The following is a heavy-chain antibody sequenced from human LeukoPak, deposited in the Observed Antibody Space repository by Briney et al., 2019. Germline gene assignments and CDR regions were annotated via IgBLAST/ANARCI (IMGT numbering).Heavy chain of an antibody. CDR2: IYHTGST. J-gene: IGHJ5*01. D-gene: IGHD6-13*01. CDR1: GASISSDSNY. Sequence: SETLSLTCTVSGASISSDSNYWAWVRQPPGKGLQWIGSIYHTGSTFYHPSLMSRVSISIHSSKNQFSLMLSSVTVAGTALYYCPRAISSSWFYSWGGGSLVSVSS. CDR3: PRAISSSWFYS. V-gene: IGHV4-39*07.